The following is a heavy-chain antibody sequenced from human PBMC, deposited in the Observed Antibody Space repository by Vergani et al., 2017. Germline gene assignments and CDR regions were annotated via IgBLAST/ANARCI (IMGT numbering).Heavy chain of an antibody. V-gene: IGHV3-33*08. Sequence: QVQLVESGGGVVQPGRSLRLSCAASGFTFSSYGMHWVRQAPGKGLEWVAVIWHDGSNKYYADSVKGRFTISRDNSKNTLYLKMNSLRAEDTAVYYFARDWEVYCSSTSCQGAFDIWGQGTMVTVSS. CDR1: GFTFSSYG. D-gene: IGHD2-2*01. J-gene: IGHJ3*02. CDR3: ARDWEVYCSSTSCQGAFDI. CDR2: IWHDGSNK.